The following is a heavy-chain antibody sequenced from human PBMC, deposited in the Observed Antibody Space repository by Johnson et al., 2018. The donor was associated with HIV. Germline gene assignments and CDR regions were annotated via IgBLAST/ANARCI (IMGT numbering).Heavy chain of an antibody. Sequence: QVQLVESGGGVVQPGRSLRLSCAASGFTFSSYGMHWVRQVPGKGLEWVAVISYDGSNKYYADSVKGRFTISRDNSKNTLYLQMNSLRAEDTALYYCAKSTQASIVRESGPYGAFDMWGQGTMVTVSS. J-gene: IGHJ3*02. CDR3: AKSTQASIVRESGPYGAFDM. V-gene: IGHV3-30*18. CDR1: GFTFSSYG. CDR2: ISYDGSNK. D-gene: IGHD3-10*01.